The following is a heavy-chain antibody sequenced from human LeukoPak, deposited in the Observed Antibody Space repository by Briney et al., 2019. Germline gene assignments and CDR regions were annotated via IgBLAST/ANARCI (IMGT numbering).Heavy chain of an antibody. Sequence: GGSLRLSCAASGFTFSSYSMNWVRQAPGKGLEWVSSISSSSSYIYYADSVKGRFTISRDNAKNSLYLQMNSLRAEDTAVYYCARDRRGDILSDYYYGMDVWGQGTTVTVSS. J-gene: IGHJ6*02. V-gene: IGHV3-21*01. CDR1: GFTFSSYS. CDR3: ARDRRGDILSDYYYGMDV. D-gene: IGHD3-9*01. CDR2: ISSSSSYI.